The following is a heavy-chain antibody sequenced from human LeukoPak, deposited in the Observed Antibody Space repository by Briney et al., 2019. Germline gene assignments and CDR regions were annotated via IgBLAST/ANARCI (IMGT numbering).Heavy chain of an antibody. V-gene: IGHV4-61*02. D-gene: IGHD3-3*01. CDR1: GGSISSGSYY. J-gene: IGHJ4*02. Sequence: SETLSLTCTVSGGSISSGSYYWSWIRQPAGKGLEWIGRIYTSGSTNYNPSLKSRVTMSVDTSKNQFSLKLSSVTAADTAVYYCARANQRKYYDFWSGYLDWGQGTLVTVSS. CDR2: IYTSGST. CDR3: ARANQRKYYDFWSGYLD.